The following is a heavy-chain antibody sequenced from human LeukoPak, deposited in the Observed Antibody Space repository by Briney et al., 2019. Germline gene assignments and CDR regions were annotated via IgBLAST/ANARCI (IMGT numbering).Heavy chain of an antibody. CDR1: GGSISSGGYY. Sequence: SETLSLTCTVSGGSISSGGYYWSWIRQHPGMGLEWIGYIYYSGSTYYNPSLKSRVTISVDTSKNQFSLKLSSVTAADTAVYYCARGVDCSSTSCPYNWFDPWGQGTLVTVSS. J-gene: IGHJ5*02. V-gene: IGHV4-31*03. D-gene: IGHD2-2*01. CDR2: IYYSGST. CDR3: ARGVDCSSTSCPYNWFDP.